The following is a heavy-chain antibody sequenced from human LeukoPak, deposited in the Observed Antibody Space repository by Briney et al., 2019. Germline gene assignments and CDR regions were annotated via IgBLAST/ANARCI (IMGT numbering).Heavy chain of an antibody. D-gene: IGHD1-14*01. CDR1: GFRFSYHD. CDR2: IGAAGAHT. CDR3: ARELGGTKTGGFDI. V-gene: IGHV3-64*02. J-gene: IGHJ3*02. Sequence: GGSLRLSCAASGFRFSYHDMHWVRQAPGKGLEFVSSIGAAGAHTFYADSVKGRFTISRYNFQSTMYLQMDGLRPEDSAVYYCARELGGTKTGGFDIWGQGTVVTVS.